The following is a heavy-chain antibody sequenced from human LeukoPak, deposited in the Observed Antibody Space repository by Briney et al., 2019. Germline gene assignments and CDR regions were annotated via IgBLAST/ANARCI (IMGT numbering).Heavy chain of an antibody. D-gene: IGHD3-10*01. CDR2: ISASGST. CDR1: GGSISSYY. V-gene: IGHV4-4*07. J-gene: IGHJ6*02. Sequence: SETLSLTCTVSGGSISSYYWSWIRQPAGEGLEWIGRISASGSTNYNPSLMGRVTMSVDTSKNQFSLKLSSVTAADTAVYYCARDHVYGSGSPYYYYGMDVWGQGTTITVSS. CDR3: ARDHVYGSGSPYYYYGMDV.